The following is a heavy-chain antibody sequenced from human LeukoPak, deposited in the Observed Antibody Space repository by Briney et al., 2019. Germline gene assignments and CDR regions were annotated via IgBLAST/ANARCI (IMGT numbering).Heavy chain of an antibody. CDR2: ISGSGGST. Sequence: GGSLRLSCAASGFTVSSNYMSWVRQAPGKGLEWVSAISGSGGSTYYADSVKGRFTISRDNSKNTLYLQMNSLRAEDTAVYYCAKEGADTAMATPGDYWGQGTLSPSPQ. CDR1: GFTVSSNY. CDR3: AKEGADTAMATPGDY. V-gene: IGHV3-23*01. J-gene: IGHJ4*02. D-gene: IGHD5-18*01.